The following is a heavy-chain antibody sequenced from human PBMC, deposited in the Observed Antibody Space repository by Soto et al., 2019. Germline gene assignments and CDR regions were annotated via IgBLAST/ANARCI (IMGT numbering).Heavy chain of an antibody. D-gene: IGHD4-17*01. CDR1: GGSISSSSYY. CDR3: ARLVYYDYGDHGGAFDI. J-gene: IGHJ3*02. V-gene: IGHV4-39*01. CDR2: IYYSGST. Sequence: QLQLQESGPGLVKPSETLSLTCTVSGGSISSSSYYWGWIRQPPGKGLEWIGSIYYSGSTYYNPSLESRVTIAVDTSKNLFSLKLSSVTAADTAVYYCARLVYYDYGDHGGAFDIWGQGTMVTVSS.